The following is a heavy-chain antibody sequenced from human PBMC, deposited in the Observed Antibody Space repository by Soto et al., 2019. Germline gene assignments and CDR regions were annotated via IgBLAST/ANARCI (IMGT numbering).Heavy chain of an antibody. Sequence: ASVKVSCKASGYTFTSYYMHWVRQAPGQGLEWMGIINTSGGSTSYAQKFQGRVTMTRDTSTSTVYMELSSLRSEDTAVYYCARDCAIHDRQLVKYYYYGMDVWGQGTTVTVSS. CDR1: GYTFTSYY. V-gene: IGHV1-46*01. J-gene: IGHJ6*02. CDR2: INTSGGST. CDR3: ARDCAIHDRQLVKYYYYGMDV. D-gene: IGHD6-6*01.